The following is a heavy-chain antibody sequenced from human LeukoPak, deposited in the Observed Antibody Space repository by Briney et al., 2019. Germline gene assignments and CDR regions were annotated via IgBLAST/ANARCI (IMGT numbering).Heavy chain of an antibody. CDR2: ISHGGST. Sequence: SVTLSLTCAVSGGSISSSNWWSWVRQPPGKGLEWIGEISHGGSTNYNPSLESRVTISVDKSKNQFSLKLNSVTAADTAVYFCARVTGTTPYDSWGQGTLVTVSS. V-gene: IGHV4-4*02. J-gene: IGHJ4*02. CDR1: GGSISSSNW. CDR3: ARVTGTTPYDS. D-gene: IGHD1-1*01.